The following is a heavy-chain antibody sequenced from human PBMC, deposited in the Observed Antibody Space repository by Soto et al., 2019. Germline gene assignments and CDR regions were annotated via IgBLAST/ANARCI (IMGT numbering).Heavy chain of an antibody. V-gene: IGHV1-8*01. CDR2: MNPYNGNT. CDR3: ARRKERSGPHYFDY. Sequence: CKASGYTFNTYDIYWMRQASGQGLEWMGWMNPYNGNTGYAQKFQGRVTVTRNTSISTVYMELSGLRPDDTAVYYCARRKERSGPHYFDYWGQGSQVTVSS. CDR1: GYTFNTYD. J-gene: IGHJ4*02.